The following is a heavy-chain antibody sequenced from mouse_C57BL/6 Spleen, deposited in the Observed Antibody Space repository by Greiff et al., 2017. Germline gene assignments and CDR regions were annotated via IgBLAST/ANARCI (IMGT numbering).Heavy chain of an antibody. V-gene: IGHV5-4*01. J-gene: IGHJ1*03. CDR3: AREEGVLRGWDFDV. D-gene: IGHD1-1*01. CDR1: GFTFSSYA. CDR2: ISDGGSYT. Sequence: EVQRVESGGGLVKPGGSLKLSCAASGFTFSSYAMSWVRQTPEKRLEWVATISDGGSYTYYPDNVKGRYTISRDNAKNNLYLQMSHLKSEDTAMYYGAREEGVLRGWDFDVWGTGTTVTVSS.